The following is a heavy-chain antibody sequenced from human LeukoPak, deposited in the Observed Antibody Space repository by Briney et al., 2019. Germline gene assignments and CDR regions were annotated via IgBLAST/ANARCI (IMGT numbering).Heavy chain of an antibody. J-gene: IGHJ4*02. CDR1: GYTFTSYA. Sequence: ASVKVSCKAPGYTFTSYAMNWVRQAPGQGLEWMGWVNTNTGNPTYAQGFTGRFVFSLDTSVSTAYLQISSLKAEDTAVYYCASLGYSSGWAYFDYWGQGTLVTVSS. CDR2: VNTNTGNP. D-gene: IGHD6-19*01. V-gene: IGHV7-4-1*02. CDR3: ASLGYSSGWAYFDY.